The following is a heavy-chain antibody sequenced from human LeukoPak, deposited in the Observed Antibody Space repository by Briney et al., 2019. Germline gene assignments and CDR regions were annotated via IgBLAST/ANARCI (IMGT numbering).Heavy chain of an antibody. CDR3: ARGGGYSGYYFDY. Sequence: SETLSLTCAVYGGSFGGYYWSWIRQPPGKGLEWIGEINHSGSTSYNPSLKSRVTISVDTSKNQFSLKLSSVTAADTAVYYCARGGGYSGYYFDYWGQGTLVTVSS. CDR1: GGSFGGYY. CDR2: INHSGST. V-gene: IGHV4-34*01. D-gene: IGHD5-12*01. J-gene: IGHJ4*02.